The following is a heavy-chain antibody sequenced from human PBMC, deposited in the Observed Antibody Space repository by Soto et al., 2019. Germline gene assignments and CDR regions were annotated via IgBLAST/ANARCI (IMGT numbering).Heavy chain of an antibody. CDR3: ARDRRSGITIFGVVHHRGNWFEP. J-gene: IGHJ5*02. V-gene: IGHV3-21*01. Sequence: PGGSLRLSCAASGFTFSSYSMNWVRQAPGKGLEWVSSISSSSSYIYYADSVKGRFTISRDNAKNSLYLQMNSLRAEDTAVYYCARDRRSGITIFGVVHHRGNWFEPWGQGTLVTVSS. CDR1: GFTFSSYS. CDR2: ISSSSSYI. D-gene: IGHD3-3*01.